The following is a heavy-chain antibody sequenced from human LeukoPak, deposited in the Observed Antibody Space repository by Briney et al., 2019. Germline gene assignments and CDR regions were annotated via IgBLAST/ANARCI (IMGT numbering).Heavy chain of an antibody. CDR1: GFTFSNYE. Sequence: GGSLRLSCAASGFTFSNYEINWVRQAPGKGLEWVSYISGDGTTIYYSDSVKGRFTISRDNAKNLLYLQMSSLRAEDTAVYYCATSDDSSGSDWGQGTLVNVSS. CDR3: ATSDDSSGSD. J-gene: IGHJ4*02. CDR2: ISGDGTTI. D-gene: IGHD3-22*01. V-gene: IGHV3-48*03.